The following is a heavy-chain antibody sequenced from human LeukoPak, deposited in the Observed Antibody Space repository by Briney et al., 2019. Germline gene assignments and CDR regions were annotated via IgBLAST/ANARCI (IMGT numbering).Heavy chain of an antibody. CDR1: GFTFSSYS. Sequence: PGGSLRLSCAASGFTFSSYSMNWVRQAPGEGLEWVSYISSSSSTIYYVDSVKGRFTISRDIAKNSLYLQMNSLRAEDTAVYYCAKYYYGSGSPGYWGQGTLVTVSS. D-gene: IGHD3-10*01. J-gene: IGHJ4*02. CDR2: ISSSSSTI. V-gene: IGHV3-48*01. CDR3: AKYYYGSGSPGY.